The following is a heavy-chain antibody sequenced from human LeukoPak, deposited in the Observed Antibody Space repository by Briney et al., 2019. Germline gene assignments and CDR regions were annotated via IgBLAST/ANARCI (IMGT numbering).Heavy chain of an antibody. CDR2: ISSSGSAI. Sequence: GGSLRLSCAASGFILSDYFMTWIRQAPGKGVEWVSGISSSGSAIYYADSVRGRFTISRDNAKNSLYLQMNSLRPEDTAVYYCARDQSYYGVWGQGTLVTVSS. V-gene: IGHV3-11*01. CDR1: GFILSDYF. J-gene: IGHJ4*02. CDR3: ARDQSYYGV. D-gene: IGHD3-3*01.